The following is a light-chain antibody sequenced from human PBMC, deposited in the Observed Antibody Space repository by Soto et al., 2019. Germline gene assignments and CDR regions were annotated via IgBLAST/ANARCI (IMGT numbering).Light chain of an antibody. Sequence: DIQMTQSPSSLSASVGDRVTITGRSSQSISRYLNWYQQKPGKAPKLXIYAASGLHSGVPSRFSGSGSGTDCTRTISSLQPEDFETDYCQQSYSTTITFGQGTRLEIK. CDR3: QQSYSTTIT. CDR2: AAS. V-gene: IGKV1-39*01. J-gene: IGKJ5*01. CDR1: QSISRY.